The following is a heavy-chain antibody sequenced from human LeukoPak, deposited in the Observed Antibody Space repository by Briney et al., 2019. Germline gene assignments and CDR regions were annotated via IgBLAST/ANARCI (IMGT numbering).Heavy chain of an antibody. CDR2: IYTSGST. D-gene: IGHD2-15*01. CDR1: GGSISSYY. CDR3: ARAARGYCSGGSCYTVVTAMNTDEYYYYYYYMDV. Sequence: SETLSLTCTVSGGSISSYYWSWIRQPAGKGLEWIGRIYTSGSTNYNPSLKSRVTMSVGTSKNQFSLKLSSVTAADTAVYYCARAARGYCSGGSCYTVVTAMNTDEYYYYYYYMDVWGKGTTVTISS. J-gene: IGHJ6*03. V-gene: IGHV4-4*07.